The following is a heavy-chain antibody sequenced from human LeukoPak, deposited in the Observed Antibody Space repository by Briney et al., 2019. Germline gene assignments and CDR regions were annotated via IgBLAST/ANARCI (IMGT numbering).Heavy chain of an antibody. Sequence: GESLKISCKGSGYSFTSYWIGWVRQMPGKGLEWMGIIYPGDSDTRYSPSFQGQVTISADKSNSTAYLQWSSLKASDTAMYYCARHSLWFGELSGPIDYWGQGTLVTVSS. CDR3: ARHSLWFGELSGPIDY. CDR2: IYPGDSDT. V-gene: IGHV5-51*01. D-gene: IGHD3-10*01. J-gene: IGHJ4*02. CDR1: GYSFTSYW.